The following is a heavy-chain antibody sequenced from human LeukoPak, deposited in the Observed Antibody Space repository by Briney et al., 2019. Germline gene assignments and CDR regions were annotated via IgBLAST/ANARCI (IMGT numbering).Heavy chain of an antibody. CDR1: GFTSDDYG. CDR3: VRGLVVTSAY. CDR2: INGDGSST. D-gene: IGHD3-22*01. Sequence: GGSLRLSCAASGFTSDDYGMSWVRQAPGKGLVWVSRINGDGSSTTYADSVKGRFTISRDNAKNTLYLQMNGLRAEDTAVYYCVRGLVVTSAYWGQGTLVTVSS. J-gene: IGHJ4*02. V-gene: IGHV3-74*01.